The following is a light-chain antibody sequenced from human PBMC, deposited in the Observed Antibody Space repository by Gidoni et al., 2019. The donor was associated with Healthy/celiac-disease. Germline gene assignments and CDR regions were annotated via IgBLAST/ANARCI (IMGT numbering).Light chain of an antibody. CDR2: DAS. CDR1: QSVSSY. V-gene: IGKV3-11*01. Sequence: DIVLTHSPATLSLSPGDRATLSCRASQSVSSYLAWYQQKPGQAPRLLIYDASNSATGLPARFSGSGSGTDVTLTISSLEPEDFAVYYCQQRSNWTPWTFGQGTKVEIK. J-gene: IGKJ1*01. CDR3: QQRSNWTPWT.